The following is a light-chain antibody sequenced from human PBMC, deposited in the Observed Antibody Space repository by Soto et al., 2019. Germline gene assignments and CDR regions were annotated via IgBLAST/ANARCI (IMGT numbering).Light chain of an antibody. CDR3: QTWAGTGFSVV. J-gene: IGLJ2*01. V-gene: IGLV4-69*01. CDR2: LNSDGSH. CDR1: SGHSSYA. Sequence: QSVLTQSPSASASLGASVKFTCTLSSGHSSYAIAWHQQQPEKGPRFLMKLNSDGSHNKGDGIPDRFSGSSSGAERYLTISSLQSEDEADYYCQTWAGTGFSVVFGGGTKLTVL.